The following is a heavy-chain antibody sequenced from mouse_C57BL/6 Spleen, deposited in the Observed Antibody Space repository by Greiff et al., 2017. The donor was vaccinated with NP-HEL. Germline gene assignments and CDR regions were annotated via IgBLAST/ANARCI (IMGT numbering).Heavy chain of an antibody. Sequence: QVQLKESGPELVKPGASVKISCKASGYAFSSSWMNWVKQRPGKGLEWIGRIYPGDGDTNYNGKFKGKATLTADKSSSTAYMQLSSLTSEDSAVYFCAREERGEFAYWGQGTLVTVSA. CDR3: AREERGEFAY. CDR1: GYAFSSSW. CDR2: IYPGDGDT. J-gene: IGHJ3*01. V-gene: IGHV1-82*01.